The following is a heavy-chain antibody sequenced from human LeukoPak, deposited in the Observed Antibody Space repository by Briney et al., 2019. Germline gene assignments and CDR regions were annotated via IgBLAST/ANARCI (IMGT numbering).Heavy chain of an antibody. Sequence: GGSLRLSCAASGFTFSSYGMHWVRQAPCKGLEWVAVIWYDGSNKYYADSVKGRFTISRDNSKNTLYLQMNSLRAEDTAVYFCSKQKTAYEILTGYSYYFDYWGQGTLVTVSS. CDR2: IWYDGSNK. D-gene: IGHD3-9*01. CDR1: GFTFSSYG. V-gene: IGHV3-33*06. CDR3: SKQKTAYEILTGYSYYFDY. J-gene: IGHJ4*02.